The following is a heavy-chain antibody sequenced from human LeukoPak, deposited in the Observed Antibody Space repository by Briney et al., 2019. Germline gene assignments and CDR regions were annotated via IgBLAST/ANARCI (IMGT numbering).Heavy chain of an antibody. Sequence: PSETLSLTCAVSGGSISSRGYWSWLRQPPGKGLEWIGQIYYIGSTNYNPSLESRVIMSLDKSTNQLSLRFNSVTAADTAVYYCARHGSYSLAFWGQGALVTVSS. CDR3: ARHGSYSLAF. V-gene: IGHV4-4*02. CDR2: IYYIGST. CDR1: GGSISSRGY. D-gene: IGHD1-26*01. J-gene: IGHJ4*02.